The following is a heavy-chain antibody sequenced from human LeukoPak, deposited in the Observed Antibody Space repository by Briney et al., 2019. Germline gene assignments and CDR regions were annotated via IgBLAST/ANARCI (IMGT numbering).Heavy chain of an antibody. CDR2: MNPNSGNT. Sequence: ASVKVSCKASGYTFTSYGISWVRQAPGQGLEWMGWMNPNSGNTGYAQKFQGRVTMTRNTSISTAYMELSSLRSEDTAVYYCARGHKRSKWELLRGFVSYYYYMDVWGKGTTVTISS. J-gene: IGHJ6*03. CDR1: GYTFTSYG. D-gene: IGHD1-26*01. V-gene: IGHV1-8*02. CDR3: ARGHKRSKWELLRGFVSYYYYMDV.